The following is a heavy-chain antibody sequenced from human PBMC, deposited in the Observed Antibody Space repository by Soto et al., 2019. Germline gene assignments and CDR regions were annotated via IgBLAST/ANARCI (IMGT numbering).Heavy chain of an antibody. D-gene: IGHD3-9*01. V-gene: IGHV3-48*02. CDR3: ARDEFYSDILTGYSYDAFEI. J-gene: IGHJ3*02. CDR1: GFTFSSYS. CDR2: ISSSSSTI. Sequence: GGSLRLSCAASGFTFSSYSMNWVRQAPGKGLEWVSYISSSSSTIYYADSVKGRFTISRDNAKNSLYLQMNSLRDEDTAVYYCARDEFYSDILTGYSYDAFEIWGQGTMVTVSS.